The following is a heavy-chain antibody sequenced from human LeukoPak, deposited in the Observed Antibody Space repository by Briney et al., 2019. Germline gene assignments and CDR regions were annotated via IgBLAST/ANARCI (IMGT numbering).Heavy chain of an antibody. Sequence: PSDTLSLTCAVYGESLNYYYWSWIRQSPGKGLEWIGDIFDGKTINYNPSLKSRVTISVATSMQQFSLNLESVPAAGTAVYFCASGAWAARLNSWAQGALVIVSS. CDR3: ASGAWAARLNS. CDR1: GESLNYYY. CDR2: IFDGKTI. D-gene: IGHD4-23*01. J-gene: IGHJ4*02. V-gene: IGHV4-34*12.